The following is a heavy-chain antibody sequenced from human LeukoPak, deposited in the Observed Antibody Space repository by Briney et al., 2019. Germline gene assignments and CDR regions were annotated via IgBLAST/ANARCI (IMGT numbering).Heavy chain of an antibody. CDR3: AKDLMVYATGGYYFDY. Sequence: GGSLRLSCAASGFTFSSYGMHWVRQAPGKGLEWVAFIRYDGSNKYYADSVKGRFTISRDNSKNTLYLQMNSLRAEDTAVYYCAKDLMVYATGGYYFDYWGQGTLVTVSS. CDR1: GFTFSSYG. J-gene: IGHJ4*02. D-gene: IGHD2-8*01. V-gene: IGHV3-30*02. CDR2: IRYDGSNK.